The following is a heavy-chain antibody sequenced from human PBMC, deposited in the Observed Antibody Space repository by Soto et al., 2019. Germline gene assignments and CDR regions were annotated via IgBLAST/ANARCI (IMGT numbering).Heavy chain of an antibody. CDR2: IRGSSDTT. D-gene: IGHD1-1*01. V-gene: IGHV3-23*01. Sequence: EVQLLESGGGLVQPGGSLRLSCAASGFTFSSYAMSWVRQAPGKGLEWVSSIRGSSDTTHYADSVKGRFTNSRDNSKNTRNLQRNSLRAEDTAVYYCAKDRWNQGDLEYFDSWGQGTLVTVST. J-gene: IGHJ4*02. CDR1: GFTFSSYA. CDR3: AKDRWNQGDLEYFDS.